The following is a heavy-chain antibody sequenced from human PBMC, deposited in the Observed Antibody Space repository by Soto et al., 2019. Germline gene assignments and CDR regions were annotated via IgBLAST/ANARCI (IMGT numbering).Heavy chain of an antibody. V-gene: IGHV3-21*01. J-gene: IGHJ4*02. CDR1: GFTFSSYS. D-gene: IGHD4-17*01. CDR3: ASRDYGDENYFDY. CDR2: ISSSSSYI. Sequence: GGSLRLSCAASGFTFSSYSMNWVRQAPGKGLEWVSSISSSSSYIYYADSVKGRFTISRDNAKNSLYLQMNSLRAEDTAVYYCASRDYGDENYFDYWGQGTLVTVSS.